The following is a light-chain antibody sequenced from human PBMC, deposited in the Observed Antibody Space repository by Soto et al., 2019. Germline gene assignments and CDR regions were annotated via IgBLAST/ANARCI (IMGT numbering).Light chain of an antibody. J-gene: IGLJ2*01. CDR3: SSFTVTITVL. Sequence: QAASVSGSPGQSITISCIGTNSDVGGYDFVSWYQQHPGKAPKLLIYEVSNRPSGVSNRFSGSKSGNTASLTISGLQAEDEADYYCSSFTVTITVLFGGGTKLTVL. V-gene: IGLV2-14*01. CDR2: EVS. CDR1: NSDVGGYDF.